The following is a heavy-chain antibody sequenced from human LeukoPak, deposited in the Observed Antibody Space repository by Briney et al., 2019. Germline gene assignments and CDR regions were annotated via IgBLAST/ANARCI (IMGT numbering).Heavy chain of an antibody. Sequence: GGSLRLSCAASGFTFSSYGMHWVRQAPGKGLEWVAFIRYDGSNKYYADSVKGRFTISRDNSKNTLYLQMGSLRAEDMAVYYCARDGKATNDYWGQGTLVTVSS. D-gene: IGHD5-24*01. CDR2: IRYDGSNK. J-gene: IGHJ4*02. V-gene: IGHV3-30*02. CDR3: ARDGKATNDY. CDR1: GFTFSSYG.